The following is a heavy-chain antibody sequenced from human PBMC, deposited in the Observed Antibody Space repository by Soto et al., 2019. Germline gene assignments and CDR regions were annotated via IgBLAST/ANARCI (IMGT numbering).Heavy chain of an antibody. CDR2: ISSSSSYI. CDR1: GFTFSSYS. CDR3: ARDVWNDKFPCFGY. J-gene: IGHJ4*02. V-gene: IGHV3-21*01. D-gene: IGHD1-1*01. Sequence: RLSCAASGFTFSSYSMNWVRQAPGKGLEWVSSISSSSSYIYYADSVKGRFTISRDNAKNSLYLQMNSLRAEDTAVYFCARDVWNDKFPCFGYWGQGTLVTVSS.